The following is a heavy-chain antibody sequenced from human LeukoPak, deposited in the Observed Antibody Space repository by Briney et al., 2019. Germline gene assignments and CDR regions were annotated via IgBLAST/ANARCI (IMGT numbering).Heavy chain of an antibody. V-gene: IGHV3-48*04. J-gene: IGHJ4*02. D-gene: IGHD2-21*01. CDR2: INGRGGII. CDR1: GFSFSNYY. CDR3: AREGDGSRYYFDY. Sequence: GVSLRLSCKASGFSFSNYYMNWVRQAPGKGLEWLSHINGRGGIINYADSVKGRFTISRDNARNSLDLHMSSLGAEDTAVYYCAREGDGSRYYFDYWGQGTQVTVSS.